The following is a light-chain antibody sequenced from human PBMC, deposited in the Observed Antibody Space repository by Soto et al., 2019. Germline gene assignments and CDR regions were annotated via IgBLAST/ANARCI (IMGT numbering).Light chain of an antibody. V-gene: IGKV1-9*01. CDR2: LTS. J-gene: IGKJ5*01. CDR3: QQLKFYPIT. CDR1: QGISPY. Sequence: IQLTQSPSSLSASVGDRVTITCRASQGISPYLAWYQQKPGKAPKLLIYLTSTLQSGVPLRFSGSGSGTDFTLTITSLQPEDFATYYYQQLKFYPITFGQGTRLDIK.